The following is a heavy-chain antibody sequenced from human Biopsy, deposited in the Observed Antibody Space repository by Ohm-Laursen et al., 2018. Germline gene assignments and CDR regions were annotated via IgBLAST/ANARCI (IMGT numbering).Heavy chain of an antibody. CDR1: GFTFSASA. CDR3: TLEGAGFDN. J-gene: IGHJ4*02. V-gene: IGHV3-73*01. D-gene: IGHD3-10*01. Sequence: LSFTCAASGFTFSASAVHWVRQASGKGLEWVGRIRSKAKSYATAYAASVTGRFTISRDDSKNTTYLQMNSLKTEDTAVYYCTLEGAGFDNWGQGTLVTVSS. CDR2: IRSKAKSYAT.